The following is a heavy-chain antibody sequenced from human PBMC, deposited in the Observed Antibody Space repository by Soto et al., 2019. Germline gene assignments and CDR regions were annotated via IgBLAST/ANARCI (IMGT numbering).Heavy chain of an antibody. CDR1: GFTFSNYA. V-gene: IGHV3-23*01. CDR2: ISGSGGST. Sequence: VPLLESGGGLVQPGGSLRLSFAASGFTFSNYAVTWVRQAPGKGLEWVSTISGSGGSTYYAESVKGRFTISRDNSKNTLYLQMNILRAEDTAVYYCAKDQGSSWYEIDYWGQGTLVTVSS. J-gene: IGHJ4*02. D-gene: IGHD6-13*01. CDR3: AKDQGSSWYEIDY.